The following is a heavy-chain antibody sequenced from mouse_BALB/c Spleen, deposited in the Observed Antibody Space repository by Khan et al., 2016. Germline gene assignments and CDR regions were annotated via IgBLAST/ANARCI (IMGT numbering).Heavy chain of an antibody. V-gene: IGHV3-2*02. CDR2: ISYSGST. Sequence: EVKLEESGPGLVKPSQSLSLTCTVTGYSITSDYAWNWLRQFPGNKLEWMGYISYSGSTSYNPSLKSRISITRDTSKNQFFLQLNSVTTEDTATYYWARQLGDYWGQGTTLTGSS. D-gene: IGHD4-1*02. CDR3: ARQLGDY. CDR1: GYSITSDYA. J-gene: IGHJ2*01.